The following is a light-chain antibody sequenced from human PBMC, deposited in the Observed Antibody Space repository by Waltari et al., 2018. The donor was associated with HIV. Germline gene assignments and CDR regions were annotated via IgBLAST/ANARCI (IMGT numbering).Light chain of an antibody. CDR3: QQSYSTPLT. V-gene: IGKV1-39*01. CDR1: QNISSY. CDR2: TAS. Sequence: DIQITQSPSSLSASVGDNVTVSCRANQNISSYLIWYQQRPGKAPRLLIYTASTLQRGGPSRFSGRGSGTDFTLSITSLQPEDFATYYCQQSYSTPLTFGGGTRVEIK. J-gene: IGKJ4*01.